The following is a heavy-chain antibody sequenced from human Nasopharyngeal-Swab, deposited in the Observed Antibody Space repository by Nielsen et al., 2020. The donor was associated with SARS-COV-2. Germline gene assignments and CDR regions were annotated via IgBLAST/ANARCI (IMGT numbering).Heavy chain of an antibody. V-gene: IGHV4-30-4*01. CDR1: GGSISSGGYY. CDR2: IYYSGST. Sequence: SETLSLTCAVSGGSISSGGYYWSWIRQPPGKGLEWIGYIYYSGSTYYNPSLKSRVTISVDTSKNQFSLKLSSVTAADTAVYYCARVVLGIWFGESLPDYWGQGTLVTVSS. CDR3: ARVVLGIWFGESLPDY. J-gene: IGHJ4*02. D-gene: IGHD3-10*01.